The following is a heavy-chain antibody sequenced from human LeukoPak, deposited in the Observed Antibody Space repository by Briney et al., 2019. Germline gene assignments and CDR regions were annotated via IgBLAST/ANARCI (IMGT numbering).Heavy chain of an antibody. Sequence: GGSLRLSCAASGFTFSDYYMSWIRQAPGKGLEWVSYISSSGSTIYYADSVKGRFTISRDNAKNSLYLQMNSLRAEDTAVYYCARDAISGYGYYYYGMDVWGQGTTVTVSS. J-gene: IGHJ6*02. CDR3: ARDAISGYGYYYYGMDV. CDR1: GFTFSDYY. CDR2: ISSSGSTI. V-gene: IGHV3-11*01. D-gene: IGHD5-12*01.